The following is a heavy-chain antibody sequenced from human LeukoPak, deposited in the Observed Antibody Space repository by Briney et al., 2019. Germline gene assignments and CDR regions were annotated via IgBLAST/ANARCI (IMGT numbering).Heavy chain of an antibody. D-gene: IGHD2-2*01. CDR3: ARGGYCSSTSCYAPKYFQH. V-gene: IGHV1-18*04. CDR2: ISAYNGNT. J-gene: IGHJ1*01. Sequence: ASVKVSCKASGYTFTSYGISWVRQAPGQGLEWMGWISAYNGNTNYAQKLQGRDTMTTDTSTSTAYMELRSLRSDDTAVYYCARGGYCSSTSCYAPKYFQHWGQGTLVTVSS. CDR1: GYTFTSYG.